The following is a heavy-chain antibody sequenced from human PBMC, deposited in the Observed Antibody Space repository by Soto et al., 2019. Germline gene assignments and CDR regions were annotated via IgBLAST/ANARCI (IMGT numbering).Heavy chain of an antibody. CDR3: ARTIISTRTYYYYFGMDV. CDR1: GYTFTSYY. Sequence: ASVKVSCKASGYTFTSYYMHWVRQAPGQGLEWMGIVNPSGGSTSYAQKFQGRVTMTRDTSTNTVYMELSSLRSEDTAVYYCARTIISTRTYYYYFGMDVWGQGTTVTVSS. D-gene: IGHD4-4*01. J-gene: IGHJ6*02. CDR2: VNPSGGST. V-gene: IGHV1-46*01.